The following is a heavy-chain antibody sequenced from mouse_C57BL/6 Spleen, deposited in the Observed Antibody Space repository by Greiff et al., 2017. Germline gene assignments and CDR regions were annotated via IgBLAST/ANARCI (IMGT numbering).Heavy chain of an antibody. V-gene: IGHV1-9*01. Sequence: VQLQQSGAELMKPGASVKLSCKATGYTFTGYWIEWVKQRPGHGLEWIGELLPGSGSTNYNAKFKGKATLTADTSSNTASMQLSSLTTEDSAIYYCAREGLRRFCYWGQGTTLTVAS. CDR2: LLPGSGST. CDR1: GYTFTGYW. D-gene: IGHD2-2*01. J-gene: IGHJ2*01. CDR3: AREGLRRFCY.